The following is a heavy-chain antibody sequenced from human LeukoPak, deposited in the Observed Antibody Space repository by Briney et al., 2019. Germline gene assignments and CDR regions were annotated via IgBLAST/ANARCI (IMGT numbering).Heavy chain of an antibody. Sequence: ASVKVSCKASGYTLTDFYIHWVRQAPGQGLEWMGCINPNSGVTTYAQGFQGRVTVTRDTAIKTAYLDLARLTSDDTAVYYRMRDPLLPVPGRQGDSWGQGTLVTVSS. J-gene: IGHJ4*02. CDR1: GYTLTDFY. CDR2: INPNSGVT. CDR3: MRDPLLPVPGRQGDS. D-gene: IGHD1-1*01. V-gene: IGHV1-2*02.